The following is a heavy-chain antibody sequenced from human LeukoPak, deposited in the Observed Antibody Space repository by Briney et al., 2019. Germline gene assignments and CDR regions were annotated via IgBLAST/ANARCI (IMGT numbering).Heavy chain of an antibody. CDR1: GFTFSTYD. J-gene: IGHJ5*02. Sequence: PGGSLRLSCATSGFTFSTYDMHWVRHATGKGLEWVSGIGTVGDTYYLDSVKGRFTISREDAKNSLYLQMNSLRVGDTAVYYCARGASNGFDPWGQGTLVTVSS. CDR3: ARGASNGFDP. V-gene: IGHV3-13*01. CDR2: IGTVGDT.